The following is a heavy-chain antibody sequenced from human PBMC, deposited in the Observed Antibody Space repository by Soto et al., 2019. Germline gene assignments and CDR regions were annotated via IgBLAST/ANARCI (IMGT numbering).Heavy chain of an antibody. CDR2: IYYSGST. V-gene: IGHV4-31*03. CDR1: GGSISSGGYY. J-gene: IGHJ5*02. D-gene: IGHD3-3*01. Sequence: SETLSLTCTVSGGSISSGGYYWSWIRQHPGKGLERIGYIYYSGSTYYNPSLKSRVTISVDTSKNQFSLKLSSVTAADTAVYYCARGLTYYDFWSGYPFDPWGQGTLVTVSS. CDR3: ARGLTYYDFWSGYPFDP.